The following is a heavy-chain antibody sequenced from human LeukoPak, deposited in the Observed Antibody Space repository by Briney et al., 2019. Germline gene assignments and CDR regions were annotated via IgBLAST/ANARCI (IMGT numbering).Heavy chain of an antibody. V-gene: IGHV3-33*05. CDR3: AELGITMIGGV. J-gene: IGHJ6*04. Sequence: GGSLRLSCATSGFTFRNYVMHWVRQAPGKGLEWLALLSSDGTNDYYADSVKGRFTISRDNAKNSLYLQMNSLRAEDTAVYYCAELGITMIGGVWGKGTTVTISS. D-gene: IGHD3-10*02. CDR1: GFTFRNYV. CDR2: LSSDGTND.